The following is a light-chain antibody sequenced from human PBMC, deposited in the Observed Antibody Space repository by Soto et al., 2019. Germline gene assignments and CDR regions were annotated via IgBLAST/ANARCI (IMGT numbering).Light chain of an antibody. CDR2: AAS. V-gene: IGKV1-39*01. CDR3: QQSYSTPRT. Sequence: DIQMTQSPTSLSASVGDRVTITCRASQNIRIYLNWFQQKPGKAPNLLIYAASSLQSGVPSRFSGSGSGTDFTLTISSLQPEDFATYYCQQSYSTPRTFGQGGNVDIK. J-gene: IGKJ1*01. CDR1: QNIRIY.